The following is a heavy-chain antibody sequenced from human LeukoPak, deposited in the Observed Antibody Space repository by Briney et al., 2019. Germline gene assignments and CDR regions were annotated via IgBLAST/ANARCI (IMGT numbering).Heavy chain of an antibody. D-gene: IGHD1-26*01. V-gene: IGHV3-30*02. CDR1: GFTFSSYG. J-gene: IGHJ4*02. CDR3: ATGPRGSYALKRVY. CDR2: IRYDGSNK. Sequence: GGSLRLSCAASGFTFSSYGMHWVRQAPGKGLEWVAFIRYDGSNKYYADSVKGRFTISRDNSKNTLYLQMNSLRAEDTAVYYCATGPRGSYALKRVYWGQGTLVTVSS.